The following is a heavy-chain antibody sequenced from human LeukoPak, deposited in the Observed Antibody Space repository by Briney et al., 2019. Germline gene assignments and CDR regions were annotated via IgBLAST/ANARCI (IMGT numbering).Heavy chain of an antibody. CDR3: ARYDSRGSASTKFDY. CDR1: RYSLGKNHY. D-gene: IGHD3-3*01. V-gene: IGHV4-38-2*01. Sequence: PSETLSLTRAVSRYSLGKNHYWGWIRQSPGKGLEWIGRIYGRAATSYNPSLMNRVTMSVDTSKRHFSLQLTSVTAADTAVYYCARYDSRGSASTKFDYWGPGIQVTVSS. J-gene: IGHJ4*02. CDR2: IYGRAAT.